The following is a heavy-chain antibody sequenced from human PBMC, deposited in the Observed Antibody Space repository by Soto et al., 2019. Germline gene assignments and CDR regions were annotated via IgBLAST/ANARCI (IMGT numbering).Heavy chain of an antibody. CDR1: GFTFSSYA. J-gene: IGHJ6*02. Sequence: QVQLVESGGGVVQPGRSQRLSCAASGFTFSSYAMHWVRQAPGKGLEWVAVISYDGSNKYYADSVKGRFTISRDNSKNTLYLQMNSLRAEDTAVYYCARDRAAAQGYYYGMDVWGQGTTVTVSS. D-gene: IGHD6-6*01. CDR2: ISYDGSNK. V-gene: IGHV3-30-3*01. CDR3: ARDRAAAQGYYYGMDV.